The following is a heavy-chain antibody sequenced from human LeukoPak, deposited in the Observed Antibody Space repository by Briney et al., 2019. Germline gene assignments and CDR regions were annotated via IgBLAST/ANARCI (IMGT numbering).Heavy chain of an antibody. Sequence: PGGSLRLSCAASGFTFSSYGMSWVRQAPGKGLEWVSAISGSGGSTYYADSVKGRFTISRDNSKNTLYLQMNSLRAEDTAVYYCAKSRYYYGSGSYSIAPDYWGQGTLVTVSS. CDR2: ISGSGGST. CDR1: GFTFSSYG. CDR3: AKSRYYYGSGSYSIAPDY. D-gene: IGHD3-10*01. V-gene: IGHV3-23*01. J-gene: IGHJ4*02.